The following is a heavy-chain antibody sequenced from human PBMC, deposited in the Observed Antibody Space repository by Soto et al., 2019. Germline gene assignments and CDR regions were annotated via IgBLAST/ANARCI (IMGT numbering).Heavy chain of an antibody. CDR3: ARDYSSYGPFDY. J-gene: IGHJ4*02. CDR1: GLSGSNNH. V-gene: IGHV3-48*01. Sequence: PVGSLRLSCAASGLSGSNNHMTWVRQAPGKGLEWVSYISSSSSTIYYADSVKGRFTISRDNAKNSLYLQMNSLRAEDTAVYYCARDYSSYGPFDYWGQGTLVTVSS. D-gene: IGHD5-18*01. CDR2: ISSSSSTI.